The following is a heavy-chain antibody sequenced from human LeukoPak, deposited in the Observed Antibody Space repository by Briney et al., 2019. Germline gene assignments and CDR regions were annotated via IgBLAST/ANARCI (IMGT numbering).Heavy chain of an antibody. J-gene: IGHJ4*02. V-gene: IGHV3-21*01. D-gene: IGHD3-10*01. CDR3: AREGMVRGVIIY. Sequence: GGSLRLSCAASKFTFSSYSMNWVRQAPGKGLEWVSSISSSSTYIYYADSVKGRFTISRDNAKNSLYLQMNSLRAEDTAVYYCAREGMVRGVIIYWGQGTLVT. CDR2: ISSSSTYI. CDR1: KFTFSSYS.